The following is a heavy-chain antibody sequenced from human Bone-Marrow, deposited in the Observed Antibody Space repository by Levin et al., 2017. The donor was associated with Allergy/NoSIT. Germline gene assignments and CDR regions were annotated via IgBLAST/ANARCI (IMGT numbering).Heavy chain of an antibody. J-gene: IGHJ2*01. CDR3: ERLGNAYFDL. V-gene: IGHV2-5*02. CDR1: GFSVSTSGVG. D-gene: IGHD4-23*01. CDR2: IYWDDVK. Sequence: ESGPTLVKPTQTLTLTCTVSGFSVSTSGVGVGWIRQPPGKPLEWLAFIYWDDVKRYRPSLKSRVTITKDTSKNQVVLSMTNLDPLDTATYDCERLGNAYFDLWGRGTLVTVSS.